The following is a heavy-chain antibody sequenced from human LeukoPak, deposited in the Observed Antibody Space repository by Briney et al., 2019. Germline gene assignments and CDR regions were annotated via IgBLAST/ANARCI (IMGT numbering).Heavy chain of an antibody. CDR1: GYSISSGYY. V-gene: IGHV4-38-2*02. CDR2: IYHSGST. Sequence: SETLSLTCTVSGYSISSGYYWGWIRQPPGKGLEWIGSIYHSGSTYYNPSLKSRVTISVDTSKNQFSLKLSSVTAADTAVYYCARGFGGYRFDYWGQGTLVTVSS. D-gene: IGHD3-10*01. CDR3: ARGFGGYRFDY. J-gene: IGHJ4*02.